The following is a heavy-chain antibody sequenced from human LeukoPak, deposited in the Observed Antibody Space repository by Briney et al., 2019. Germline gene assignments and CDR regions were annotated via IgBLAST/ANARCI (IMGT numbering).Heavy chain of an antibody. D-gene: IGHD3-10*01. CDR2: ISHDGSNK. CDR3: AKDRKWSYYGFDY. CDR1: EFTFSDCG. Sequence: GRSLRLSCAASEFTFSDCGMHWVRQAPGKGLEWVALISHDGSNKYYADSAKGRFTISRDNSKNTLCLEMNSLRVEDTAVYYCAKDRKWSYYGFDYWGQGTLVTVSS. V-gene: IGHV3-30*18. J-gene: IGHJ4*02.